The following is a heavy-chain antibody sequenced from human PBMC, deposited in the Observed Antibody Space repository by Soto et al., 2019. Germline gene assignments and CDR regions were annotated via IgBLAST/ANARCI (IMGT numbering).Heavy chain of an antibody. D-gene: IGHD6-19*01. Sequence: SEILSLTCTVSGGSISNSSFYWGWIRQPPGKGLEWIGSIPYSGSTYYNPSLKSRVTISVDTSKNQFSLKLSSVTAADTAVYYCASAGWLDAFDIWGQGTMVTVSS. CDR1: GGSISNSSFY. CDR3: ASAGWLDAFDI. V-gene: IGHV4-39*07. J-gene: IGHJ3*02. CDR2: IPYSGST.